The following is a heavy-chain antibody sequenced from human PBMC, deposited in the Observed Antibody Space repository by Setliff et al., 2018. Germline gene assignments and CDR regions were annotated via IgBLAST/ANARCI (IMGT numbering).Heavy chain of an antibody. CDR3: ARDIMLRGLFGF. D-gene: IGHD3-10*01. CDR1: GFIFSFHS. J-gene: IGHJ1*01. Sequence: GSLRLSCAASGFIFSFHSMNWVRQAPGKGLEWVSYISSSSSTIHYADSVKGRFTISRDNAKNSLYLQMNSLRAEDTAVYYCARDIMLRGLFGFWGQGTLVTVSS. V-gene: IGHV3-48*01. CDR2: ISSSSSTI.